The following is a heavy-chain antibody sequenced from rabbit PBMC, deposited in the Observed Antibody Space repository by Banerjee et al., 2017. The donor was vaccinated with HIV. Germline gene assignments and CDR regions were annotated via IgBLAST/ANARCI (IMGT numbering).Heavy chain of an antibody. CDR3: ARDLAGVIGWNFDL. CDR2: IDPVFDST. V-gene: IGHV1S45*01. CDR1: GFDFSSYG. J-gene: IGHJ4*01. D-gene: IGHD4-1*01. Sequence: QEQLEESGGDLVQPEGSLTLTCTASGFDFSSYGVSWVRQAPGKGLEWIGYIDPVFDSTYYASWVNGRFTISRTSSTTVALQMTSLTAADTATYFCARDLAGVIGWNFDLWGPGTLVTVS.